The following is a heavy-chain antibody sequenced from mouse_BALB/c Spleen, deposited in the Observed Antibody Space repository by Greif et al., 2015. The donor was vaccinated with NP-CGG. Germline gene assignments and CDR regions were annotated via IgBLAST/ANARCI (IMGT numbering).Heavy chain of an antibody. Sequence: DVKLVESGGGLVQPGGSLKLSCAASGFTFSSYTMSWVRQTPEKRLEWVAYISNGGGSTYYPDTVKGRFTISRDNAKNTLYLQMSSLKSEDTAMYYCARYDYDAMDYWGQGTSVTVSS. CDR2: ISNGGGST. CDR3: ARYDYDAMDY. J-gene: IGHJ4*01. V-gene: IGHV5-12-2*01. CDR1: GFTFSSYT.